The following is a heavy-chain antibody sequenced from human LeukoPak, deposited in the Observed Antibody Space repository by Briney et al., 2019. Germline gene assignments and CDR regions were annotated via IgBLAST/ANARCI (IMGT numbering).Heavy chain of an antibody. CDR2: IYTSGST. J-gene: IGHJ3*02. Sequence: SETLSLTCTVSGGSISSGSYYWCWIRQPAGKGLEWIGRIYTSGSTNYNPSLKSRVTISVDTSKNQFSLKLSSVTAADTAVYYCATHGGTDIVVVPAAMGAFDIWGQGTMVTVSS. CDR1: GGSISSGSYY. V-gene: IGHV4-61*02. D-gene: IGHD2-2*01. CDR3: ATHGGTDIVVVPAAMGAFDI.